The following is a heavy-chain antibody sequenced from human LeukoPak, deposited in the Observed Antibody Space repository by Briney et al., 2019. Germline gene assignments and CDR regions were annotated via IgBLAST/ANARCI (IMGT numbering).Heavy chain of an antibody. CDR2: FALEDGEK. Sequence: ASVKVSCKVSGYTLSDLSMHWVRQAPGKGLEWMGSFALEDGEKIYAQKFQGRVTMTRDTSTSTVYMELSSLRSEDTAVYYCASELMVRGVMSSKKAFDIWGQGTMVTVSS. J-gene: IGHJ3*02. D-gene: IGHD3-10*01. CDR1: GYTLSDLS. CDR3: ASELMVRGVMSSKKAFDI. V-gene: IGHV1-24*01.